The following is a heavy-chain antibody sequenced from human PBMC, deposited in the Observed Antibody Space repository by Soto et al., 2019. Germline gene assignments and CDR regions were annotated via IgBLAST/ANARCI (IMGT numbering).Heavy chain of an antibody. V-gene: IGHV3-23*01. CDR2: ISGSGGST. Sequence: EVQLLESGGGLVQPGGSLRLSCAASGFTFSSYAMSWVRQAPGKGLEWVSAISGSGGSTYYADSVKGRFTISRDNSKNTLYLQMDSLRAEDTAVYYCAKDQIEGVGATYFDYWGQGTLVTVSS. CDR1: GFTFSSYA. D-gene: IGHD1-26*01. CDR3: AKDQIEGVGATYFDY. J-gene: IGHJ4*02.